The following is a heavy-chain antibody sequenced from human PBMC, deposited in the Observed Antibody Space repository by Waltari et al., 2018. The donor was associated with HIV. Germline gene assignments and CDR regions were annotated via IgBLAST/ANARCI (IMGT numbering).Heavy chain of an antibody. J-gene: IGHJ1*01. V-gene: IGHV1-69*06. CDR1: GGTFSSYA. CDR3: ARVALEAVAGIRSEYFQH. CDR2: IIPIFGTA. D-gene: IGHD6-19*01. Sequence: QVQLVQSGAEVKKPGSSVKVSCKASGGTFSSYAISWVRQAPGQGLEWMGGIIPIFGTANYAQKFQGRVTITADKSTSTAYMELSSLRSEDTAVYYCARVALEAVAGIRSEYFQHWGQGTLVTVSS.